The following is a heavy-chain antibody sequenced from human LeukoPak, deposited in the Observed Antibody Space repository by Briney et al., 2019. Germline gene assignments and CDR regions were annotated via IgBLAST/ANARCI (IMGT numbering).Heavy chain of an antibody. CDR3: ARGGYGGNS. V-gene: IGHV4-34*01. Sequence: SETPSLTCAVYGGSFSGYYWSWIRQLPGKGLEWIGEINHSGSTNYNPSLKSRVTISVDTSKNQFSLKLSSVTAADTAVYYCARGGYGGNSWGQGTLVTVSS. J-gene: IGHJ4*02. D-gene: IGHD4-23*01. CDR2: INHSGST. CDR1: GGSFSGYY.